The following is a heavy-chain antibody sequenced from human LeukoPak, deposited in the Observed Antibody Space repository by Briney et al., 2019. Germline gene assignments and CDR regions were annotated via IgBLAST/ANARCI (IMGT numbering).Heavy chain of an antibody. CDR2: ISGSAGST. Sequence: GGSLRLSCAASGFTFSSYAMSWVRQAPGKGLEWVSGISGSAGSTYYADSVKGRFTISRDNSKNTLYLQMNSLRAEDTALYYCAKGLLPVRYCSGGSCYYFDYWGQGTLVTVSS. D-gene: IGHD2-15*01. CDR3: AKGLLPVRYCSGGSCYYFDY. J-gene: IGHJ4*02. CDR1: GFTFSSYA. V-gene: IGHV3-23*01.